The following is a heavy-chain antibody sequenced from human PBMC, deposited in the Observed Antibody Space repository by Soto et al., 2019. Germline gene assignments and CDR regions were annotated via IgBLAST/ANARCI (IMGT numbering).Heavy chain of an antibody. CDR2: IYYSGST. CDR1: GGSFSSGDYY. V-gene: IGHV4-31*03. D-gene: IGHD2-2*01. Sequence: PSETLSLTCTVSGGSFSSGDYYWSWIRQHPGKGLEWIGHIYYSGSTYYNPSLKSRVAISVDTSKNQFSLKLSSVTAADTAVYYCARDVVPAGIYGRWFDPWGQGTLVTVSS. J-gene: IGHJ5*02. CDR3: ARDVVPAGIYGRWFDP.